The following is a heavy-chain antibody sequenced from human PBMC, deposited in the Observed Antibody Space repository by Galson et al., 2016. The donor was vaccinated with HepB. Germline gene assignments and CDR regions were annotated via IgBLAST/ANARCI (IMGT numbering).Heavy chain of an antibody. CDR2: IYWDDDK. CDR1: GFSLTTSGVG. CDR3: AHSHWEWEPLPNEYFDY. J-gene: IGHJ4*02. V-gene: IGHV2-5*02. D-gene: IGHD1-26*01. Sequence: PALVKPTQTVTLTCTFSGFSLTTSGVGVGWIRQPPGKALEWLALIYWDDDKRYSPSLKSRLTITKDTSKNQVVLTMTNMDPVDTATYYFAHSHWEWEPLPNEYFDYWGQGTLVTVSS.